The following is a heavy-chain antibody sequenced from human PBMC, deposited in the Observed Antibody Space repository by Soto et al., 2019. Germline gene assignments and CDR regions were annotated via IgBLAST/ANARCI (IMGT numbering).Heavy chain of an antibody. CDR1: GGTFSSYA. V-gene: IGHV1-69*01. CDR3: ARGRGLRYFDWLFPFDY. D-gene: IGHD3-9*01. CDR2: IIPIFGTA. J-gene: IGHJ4*02. Sequence: QVQLVQSGAEVKKPGSSVKVSCKASGGTFSSYAISWVRQAPGQGLEWMGGIIPIFGTANYAQKFQGRVTITADEPTSTAYMELSSLRSEDTAVYYCARGRGLRYFDWLFPFDYWGQGTLVTVSS.